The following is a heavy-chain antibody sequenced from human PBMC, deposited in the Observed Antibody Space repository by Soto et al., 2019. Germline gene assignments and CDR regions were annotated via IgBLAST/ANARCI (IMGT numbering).Heavy chain of an antibody. CDR1: GYTFSTYW. V-gene: IGHV5-51*01. CDR3: ARLLGYHEY. Sequence: GESLKISCKGSGYTFSTYWIGWVRQMPGKGLEWMGIIYPDDSDIRYSPSFQGQVTISADRSISTAYLQWSSLRASDTAIYYCARLLGYHEYWGQGTLVTVSS. D-gene: IGHD2-15*01. J-gene: IGHJ4*01. CDR2: IYPDDSDI.